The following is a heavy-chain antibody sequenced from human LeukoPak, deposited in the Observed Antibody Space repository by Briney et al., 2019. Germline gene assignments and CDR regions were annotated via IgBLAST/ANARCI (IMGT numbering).Heavy chain of an antibody. D-gene: IGHD4-23*01. CDR1: GGSISSGDYY. CDR2: IYYSGST. J-gene: IGHJ5*02. V-gene: IGHV4-30-4*08. CDR3: ARGSGNSGWFDP. Sequence: PSQTLSLTCTVSGGSISSGDYYWSWIRQPPGKGLEWIGYIYYSGSTYYNPPLKSRVTISVDTSKNQFSLKLSSVTAADTAVYYCARGSGNSGWFDPWGQGTLVTVSS.